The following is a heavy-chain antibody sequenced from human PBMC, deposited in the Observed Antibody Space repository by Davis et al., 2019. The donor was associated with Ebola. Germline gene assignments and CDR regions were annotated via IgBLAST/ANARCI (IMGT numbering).Heavy chain of an antibody. Sequence: GESLKISCAASGFTLTSYEMNWVRQAPGKGLEWVSYISSSGSTIYYADSVKGRFTISRDNAKNSLYLQMNSLRAEDTAVYYCARGNRALDAFDIWGQGTMVTVSS. CDR1: GFTLTSYE. J-gene: IGHJ3*02. CDR2: ISSSGSTI. D-gene: IGHD1-14*01. CDR3: ARGNRALDAFDI. V-gene: IGHV3-48*03.